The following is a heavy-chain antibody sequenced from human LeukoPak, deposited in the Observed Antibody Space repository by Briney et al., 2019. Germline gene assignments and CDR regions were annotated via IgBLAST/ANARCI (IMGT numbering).Heavy chain of an antibody. D-gene: IGHD3-3*01. CDR1: GGSFSGYY. V-gene: IGHV4-34*01. Sequence: SETLSLTCAVYGGSFSGYYWSWIRQPPGKGLEWIGEINHSGSTNYNPSLKSRVTISVDTSKNQFSLKLSSVTAADTAAYYCADARNDFWSGYYMSWGQGTLVTVSS. CDR2: INHSGST. CDR3: ADARNDFWSGYYMS. J-gene: IGHJ4*02.